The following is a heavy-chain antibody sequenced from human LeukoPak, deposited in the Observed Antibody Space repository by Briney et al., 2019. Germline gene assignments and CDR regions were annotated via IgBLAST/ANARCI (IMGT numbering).Heavy chain of an antibody. CDR1: GFTFGTYW. Sequence: PGGSLRLSCGASGFTFGTYWMHWVRQAPGKGLVWVSGINSDGGTTTYADSVKGRFTISRDNAKNSLYLQMNSLRAEDTAVYYCAREDASSWDYWGQGILVTVSS. CDR3: AREDASSWDY. CDR2: INSDGGTT. V-gene: IGHV3-74*01. D-gene: IGHD6-13*01. J-gene: IGHJ4*02.